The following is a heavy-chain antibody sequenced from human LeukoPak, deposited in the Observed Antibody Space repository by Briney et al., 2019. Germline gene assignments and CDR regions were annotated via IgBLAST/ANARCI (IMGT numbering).Heavy chain of an antibody. CDR3: ARQAGYYDSSGFFDY. CDR2: IYPGDSDT. D-gene: IGHD3-22*01. V-gene: IGHV5-51*01. J-gene: IGHJ4*02. CDR1: GYSFTDYW. Sequence: GESLKISCKGSGYSFTDYWIGWVRQMPGKGLEWMGIIYPGDSDTRYSPSFQGQVTISADKSISTAYLQWSSLKASDTAMYYCARQAGYYDSSGFFDYWGQGTLVTVSS.